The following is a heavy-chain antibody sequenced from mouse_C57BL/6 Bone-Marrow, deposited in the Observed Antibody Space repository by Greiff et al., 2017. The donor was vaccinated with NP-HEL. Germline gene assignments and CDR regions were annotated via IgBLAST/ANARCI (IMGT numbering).Heavy chain of an antibody. CDR1: GFALTSSG. J-gene: IGHJ3*01. V-gene: IGHV2-2*01. CDR3: ARPVR. CDR2: IWRGGST. Sequence: QVQLKQSGPGLVQPSQSLSITCTVSGFALTSSGVHWVRQSPGKGLEWLGVIWRGGSTAYNAAFISRLGISKDNSKIHVFLKMNSLQADYTAIYSCARPVRWGQGTLVTVSA.